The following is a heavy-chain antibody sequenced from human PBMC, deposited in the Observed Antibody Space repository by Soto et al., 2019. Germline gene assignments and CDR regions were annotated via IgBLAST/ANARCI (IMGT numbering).Heavy chain of an antibody. CDR3: ARAKDMVVVVAAAAGYGMDV. V-gene: IGHV1-69*01. Sequence: QVQLVQSGAEVKKPGSSVKVSYKASGGTFSSYAISWVRQAPGQGLEWMGGIIPIFGTANYAQKFQGRVTITADESTSTGYMELSSLRSEDTAVYYGARAKDMVVVVAAAAGYGMDVWGQGTTVTVSS. CDR2: IIPIFGTA. CDR1: GGTFSSYA. J-gene: IGHJ6*02. D-gene: IGHD2-15*01.